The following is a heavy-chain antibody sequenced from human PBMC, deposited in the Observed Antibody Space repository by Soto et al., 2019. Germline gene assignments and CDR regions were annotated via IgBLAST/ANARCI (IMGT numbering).Heavy chain of an antibody. V-gene: IGHV1-69*01. J-gene: IGHJ6*02. Sequence: QVQLVQSGAEVKKPGSSVKVSCKASGGTFSSYAISWVRQAPGQGLEWMGGIIPIFGTANYAQKFQGRVTITADESTSTAYMELSSLRSEDTAVYYCARGGPPTGYSGYDRLGYYYGMDVWGQGTTVTVSS. CDR1: GGTFSSYA. D-gene: IGHD5-12*01. CDR2: IIPIFGTA. CDR3: ARGGPPTGYSGYDRLGYYYGMDV.